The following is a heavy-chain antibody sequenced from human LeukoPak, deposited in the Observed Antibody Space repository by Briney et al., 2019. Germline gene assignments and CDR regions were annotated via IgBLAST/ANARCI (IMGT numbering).Heavy chain of an antibody. CDR2: INHSGST. Sequence: KTSETLSLTCAVYGGSFSGYYWSWIRQPPGKGLEWIGEINHSGSTNYNPSLKSRVIISVDTSKNQFSLKLSSVTAADTAVYYCASQGAAAGTEHDYWGQGTLVTVSS. CDR3: ASQGAAAGTEHDY. J-gene: IGHJ4*02. CDR1: GGSFSGYY. D-gene: IGHD6-13*01. V-gene: IGHV4-34*01.